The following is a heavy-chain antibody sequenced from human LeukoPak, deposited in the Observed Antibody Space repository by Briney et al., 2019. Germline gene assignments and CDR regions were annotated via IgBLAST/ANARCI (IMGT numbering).Heavy chain of an antibody. Sequence: GGSLRLSCAASGFTFSSYSMNWVRQAPGKGLEWVSYIKYDSSTIYYGDSVKGRFTISRDNVKNSLYLQVSSLRAEDTAVYYCVRDGREGFDIWGHGTLVIVSS. CDR3: VRDGREGFDI. CDR2: IKYDSSTI. J-gene: IGHJ3*02. D-gene: IGHD5-24*01. V-gene: IGHV3-48*04. CDR1: GFTFSSYS.